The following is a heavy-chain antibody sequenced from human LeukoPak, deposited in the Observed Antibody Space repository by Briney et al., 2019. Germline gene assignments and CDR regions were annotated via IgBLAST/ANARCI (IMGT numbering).Heavy chain of an antibody. J-gene: IGHJ5*02. D-gene: IGHD2-2*01. CDR3: ARTRVYCSSTSCYPSHFDP. V-gene: IGHV4-59*01. CDR2: IYYSGST. Sequence: SETLSLTCTVSGGSISSYYWSWIRQPPGKGQEWIGYIYYSGSTNYNPSLKSRVTISVDTSKNQFSLKLSSVTAADTAVYYCARTRVYCSSTSCYPSHFDPWGQGTLVTVSS. CDR1: GGSISSYY.